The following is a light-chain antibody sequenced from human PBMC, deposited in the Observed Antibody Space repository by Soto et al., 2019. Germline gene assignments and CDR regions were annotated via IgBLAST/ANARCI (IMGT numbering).Light chain of an antibody. CDR1: QSVCSS. J-gene: IGKJ1*01. CDR3: QQYNKWPRT. Sequence: EIVMTQSPATLSVSPGERATLSCRASQSVCSSLAWYQQKPGQAPRLLIYGASTRATGIPTRFSGSGSGTEFTLTISSLQSEDFAVYYCQQYNKWPRTFGQGTKV. V-gene: IGKV3-15*01. CDR2: GAS.